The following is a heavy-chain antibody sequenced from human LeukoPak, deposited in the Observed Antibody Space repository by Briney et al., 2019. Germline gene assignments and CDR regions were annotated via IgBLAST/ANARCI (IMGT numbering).Heavy chain of an antibody. V-gene: IGHV3-73*01. Sequence: GSLRLSCEASGFSFSDSAMHWVRQASGKGLEWVGRVRSKAKNYATSYAASVNGRFTISRDDSKKTAYLHMNSLKTGDTALYYCTRHGPTNRGGDDFWGQGTLVTVSS. CDR1: GFSFSDSA. CDR3: TRHGPTNRGGDDF. D-gene: IGHD3-10*01. J-gene: IGHJ4*02. CDR2: VRSKAKNYAT.